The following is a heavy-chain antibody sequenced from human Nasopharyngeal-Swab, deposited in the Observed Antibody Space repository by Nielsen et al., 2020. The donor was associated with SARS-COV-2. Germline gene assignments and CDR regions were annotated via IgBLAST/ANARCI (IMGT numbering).Heavy chain of an antibody. V-gene: IGHV1-69*04. J-gene: IGHJ4*02. D-gene: IGHD4-11*01. CDR2: IIPIGGIA. Sequence: WVRQDPGQGLEWMGRIIPIGGIANNAQKFQGRVTITADKSTSTAYMELTSLRSEDTAVYYCAREGPGPPMTTVTPYFDYWDQGTLVTVSS. CDR3: AREGPGPPMTTVTPYFDY.